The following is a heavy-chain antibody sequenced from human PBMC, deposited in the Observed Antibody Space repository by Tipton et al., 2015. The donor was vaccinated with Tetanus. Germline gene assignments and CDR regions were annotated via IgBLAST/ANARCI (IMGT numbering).Heavy chain of an antibody. V-gene: IGHV4-39*01. CDR3: ARHQSGYFTPFDY. D-gene: IGHD3-3*01. CDR1: GGSITSRTYY. J-gene: IGHJ4*02. CDR2: IYESGDT. Sequence: TLSLTCSVSGGSITSRTYYWAWIRQPPGKGLEWIGSIYESGDTYYIPSLKSRVTISVDTSKNQFSLNLNSMAAADTGVYYCARHQSGYFTPFDYWGQGNLVTVSS.